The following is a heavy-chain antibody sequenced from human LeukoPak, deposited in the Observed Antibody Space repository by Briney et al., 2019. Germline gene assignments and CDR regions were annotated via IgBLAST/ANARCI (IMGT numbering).Heavy chain of an antibody. Sequence: SETLSLTCTVSGGSISYTTYYWGWIRQPPGKGLEWIGSIYYSGSTFYNPSLMSRVSFSVDPPKNQFSLKMTSVTAADTAVYYCASVGPTGDWFDPWGQGTLVSVSS. CDR3: ASVGPTGDWFDP. CDR1: GGSISYTTYY. J-gene: IGHJ5*02. CDR2: IYYSGST. D-gene: IGHD1-26*01. V-gene: IGHV4-39*01.